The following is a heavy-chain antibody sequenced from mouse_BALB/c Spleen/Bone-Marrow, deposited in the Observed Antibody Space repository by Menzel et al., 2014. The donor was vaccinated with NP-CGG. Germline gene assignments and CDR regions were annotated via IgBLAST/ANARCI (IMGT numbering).Heavy chain of an antibody. CDR3: ARNFRYDPSWFAY. CDR2: ITSGGPT. J-gene: IGHJ3*01. V-gene: IGHV5-6-5*01. Sequence: EVKLQESGGGLVKPGGSLKLSCAASGFTFSNYAMSRVRQTPEKRLEWVASITSGGPTYYPASAKGRFTISRDNARNILYLQMSSLRSEDTAIYFCARNFRYDPSWFAYRGQGTLVTVSA. CDR1: GFTFSNYA. D-gene: IGHD2-14*01.